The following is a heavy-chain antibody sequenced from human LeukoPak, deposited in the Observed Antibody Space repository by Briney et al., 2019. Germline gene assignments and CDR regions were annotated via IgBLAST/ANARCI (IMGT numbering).Heavy chain of an antibody. J-gene: IGHJ5*02. CDR3: AGGVTTEWFDP. CDR2: FYTSGST. V-gene: IGHV4-4*07. D-gene: IGHD2-21*02. Sequence: PSETLSLTCTVSGGSISSYYWSWIRQPAGKGLEWIERFYTSGSTNYNPSLKSRVTMSVDTSKNQFSLNLNSVTAADTAVYYCAGGVTTEWFDPWGQGTLVTVSS. CDR1: GGSISSYY.